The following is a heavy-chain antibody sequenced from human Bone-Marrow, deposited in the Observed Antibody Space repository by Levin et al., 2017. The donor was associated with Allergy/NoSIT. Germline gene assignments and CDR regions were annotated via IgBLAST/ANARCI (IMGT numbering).Heavy chain of an antibody. Sequence: LSGGSLRLSCAGSGFSFSTSAMSWVRQAPGKGLDWVSTISGTDATHYADSVKGRFTISRDRSQNTLYLQMNGLCVADTAVHYCAKPPSVSGAYGMDVWGQGTTVTVP. CDR2: ISGTDAT. D-gene: IGHD1-26*01. CDR1: GFSFSTSA. V-gene: IGHV3-23*01. CDR3: AKPPSVSGAYGMDV. J-gene: IGHJ6*02.